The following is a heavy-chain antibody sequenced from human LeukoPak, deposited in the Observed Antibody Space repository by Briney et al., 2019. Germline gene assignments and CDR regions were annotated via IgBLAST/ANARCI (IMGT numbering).Heavy chain of an antibody. CDR3: ARADYSSTWSHDYYYMDV. J-gene: IGHJ6*03. CDR1: GYSISSGYY. D-gene: IGHD6-13*01. V-gene: IGHV4-38-2*02. Sequence: PSESLSLTCTVSGYSISSGYYWGWIRQPPGKGLEWIGSIYHSGSTYYNPSLKSRVTISVDTSKNQFSLKLSSVTAADTAVYYCARADYSSTWSHDYYYMDVWGKGTTVTVSS. CDR2: IYHSGST.